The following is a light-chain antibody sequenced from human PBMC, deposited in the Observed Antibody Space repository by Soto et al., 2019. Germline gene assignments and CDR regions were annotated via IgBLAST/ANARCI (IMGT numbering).Light chain of an antibody. Sequence: EIVLTQSPGTLSLSPGERVTLSCSSSQSVSNNYLAWYQQKPGQAPRLLIYGASNRATGIPDRFSGSGSGTDFTDFTLTISRLEPEDFAVYFCQQYGSAPPLTFGGGTKVDIK. J-gene: IGKJ4*01. CDR2: GAS. V-gene: IGKV3-20*01. CDR1: QSVSNNY. CDR3: QQYGSAPPLT.